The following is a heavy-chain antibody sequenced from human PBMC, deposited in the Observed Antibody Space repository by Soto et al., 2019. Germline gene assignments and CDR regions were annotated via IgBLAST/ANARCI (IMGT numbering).Heavy chain of an antibody. V-gene: IGHV1-18*01. Sequence: QVQLVQSGAEVKKPGASVKVSCKASGYTFTSYGISWVRQAPGQGLEWMGWISAYNGNTNYAQKLQGRVTMTTDTATRTAYMERSSLRSDDTAVYYCARGLYSSGWAYYYYYGMDVWGQGTKVTVAS. J-gene: IGHJ6*01. CDR1: GYTFTSYG. CDR2: ISAYNGNT. CDR3: ARGLYSSGWAYYYYYGMDV. D-gene: IGHD6-19*01.